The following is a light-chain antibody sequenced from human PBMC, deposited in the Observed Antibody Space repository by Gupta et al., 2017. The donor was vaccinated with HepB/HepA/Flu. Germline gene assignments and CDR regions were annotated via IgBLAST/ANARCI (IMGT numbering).Light chain of an antibody. CDR2: LGS. CDR1: QSLLHSNGYNY. Sequence: DIVMTQSPLSLPVTPGEPASISCRSSQSLLHSNGYNYLDWYLQKPGQSPQLLIYLGSNRASGVTDRFRCSGVGTDFTLKSSRGEDEDVGVYYVRQALQTLTFGGGTKVEIK. CDR3: RQALQTLT. J-gene: IGKJ4*01. V-gene: IGKV2-28*01.